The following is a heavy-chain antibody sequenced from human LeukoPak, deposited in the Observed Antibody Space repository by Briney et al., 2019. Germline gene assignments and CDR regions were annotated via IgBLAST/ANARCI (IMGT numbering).Heavy chain of an antibody. D-gene: IGHD3-9*01. Sequence: GGSLRLSCAASGFTFDDYAMHWVRQAPGKGLEWVSLISGDGGSTYYADSVKGRFTISRDNSKNSLYLQMNSLRTEDTALYYCAKDMSPEILTGYFPCWGQGTLVTVSS. CDR1: GFTFDDYA. J-gene: IGHJ4*02. V-gene: IGHV3-43*02. CDR2: ISGDGGST. CDR3: AKDMSPEILTGYFPC.